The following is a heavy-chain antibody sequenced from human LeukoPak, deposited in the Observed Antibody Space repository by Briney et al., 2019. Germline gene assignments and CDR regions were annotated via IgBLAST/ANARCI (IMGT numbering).Heavy chain of an antibody. D-gene: IGHD2-2*01. V-gene: IGHV4-59*12. J-gene: IGHJ4*02. CDR1: GGSISSYY. Sequence: SETLSLTCTVPGGSISSYYWSWIRQTPGKGLEWLGYIYYSVTTNYNPSLKSRVTISVDTSKNQFSLKLSSVTAADTAVYYCARDCSSTSCYLDYWGQGTLVTVSS. CDR2: IYYSVTT. CDR3: ARDCSSTSCYLDY.